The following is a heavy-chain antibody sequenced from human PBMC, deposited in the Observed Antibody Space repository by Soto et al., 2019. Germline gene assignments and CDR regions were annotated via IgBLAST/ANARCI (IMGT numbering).Heavy chain of an antibody. Sequence: GGSLRLSCAASGFTFSSYAMGWVRQGPGKGLEWVAVVSIGGSTHYADSVRGRFTISRDNSKNTLSLQMSSLTAEDTAVYFCAKRRGAGGHFDYWGQGALVTVSS. V-gene: IGHV3-23*01. D-gene: IGHD2-15*01. J-gene: IGHJ4*02. CDR3: AKRRGAGGHFDY. CDR2: VSIGGST. CDR1: GFTFSSYA.